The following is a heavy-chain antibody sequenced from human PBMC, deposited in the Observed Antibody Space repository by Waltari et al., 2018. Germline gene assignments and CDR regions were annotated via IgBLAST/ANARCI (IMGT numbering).Heavy chain of an antibody. CDR2: INTSGGT. D-gene: IGHD6-6*01. Sequence: QVQLQESGPGLVKPSQTLSLTCTVSGGSISTGSYFWSWIRQPAGKGLEWIGRINTSGGTNYNPSLKSRVTISVDTSKNQFSLKLSSVTAADTAVYYCARGRGSSSFNWFDPWGQGTLVTVSS. CDR1: GGSISTGSYF. V-gene: IGHV4-61*02. J-gene: IGHJ5*02. CDR3: ARGRGSSSFNWFDP.